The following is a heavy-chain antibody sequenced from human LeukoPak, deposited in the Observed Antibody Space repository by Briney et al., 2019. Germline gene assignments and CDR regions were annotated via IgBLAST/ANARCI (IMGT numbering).Heavy chain of an antibody. CDR1: GFSISTYY. CDR3: ARDVGKAY. V-gene: IGHV4-4*07. D-gene: IGHD4-23*01. J-gene: IGHJ4*02. CDR2: IHSSGNT. Sequence: KASETLSLTCTVSGFSISTYYLSWFRQPAGKGLEWIGRIHSSGNTNYNPSLQSRVSLSIDTSQNQFSLRLTSLTAADTAGYFCARDVGKAYWGQGLLAIVSS.